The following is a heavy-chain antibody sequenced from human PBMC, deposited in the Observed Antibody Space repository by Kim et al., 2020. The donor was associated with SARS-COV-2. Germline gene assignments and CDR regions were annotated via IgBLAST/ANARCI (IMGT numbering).Heavy chain of an antibody. V-gene: IGHV3-7*03. D-gene: IGHD5-12*01. CDR3: ARAYSVYHGMDV. Sequence: YVDSVKGRFTISRDNAMNSLYLQMNCLRAEDTAVYYCARAYSVYHGMDVWGQGSTVNVSS. J-gene: IGHJ6*02.